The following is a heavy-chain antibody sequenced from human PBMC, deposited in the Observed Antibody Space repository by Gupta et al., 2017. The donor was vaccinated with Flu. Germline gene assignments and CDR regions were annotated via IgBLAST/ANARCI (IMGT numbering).Heavy chain of an antibody. D-gene: IGHD3-3*01. Sequence: GGSLTRFYWNWIRQSPGKGLEWIGEINHNGDTKDNPSLASRVTMSAETSKRKFSLNLSYVKAEDTATYFCAARFEGTWFDPCGQGVLVTVSS. V-gene: IGHV4-34*01. CDR1: GGSLTRFY. J-gene: IGHJ5*02. CDR3: AARFEGTWFDP. CDR2: INHNGDT.